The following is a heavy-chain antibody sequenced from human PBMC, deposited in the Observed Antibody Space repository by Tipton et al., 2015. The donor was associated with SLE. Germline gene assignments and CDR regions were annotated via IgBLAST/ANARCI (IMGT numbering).Heavy chain of an antibody. J-gene: IGHJ4*02. V-gene: IGHV4-30-4*01. Sequence: TLSLTCTVSGGSISSGDYYWSWIRQPPGKGLEWIGYIYYSGSTYYNPSLKSRVTISVDTSKNQFSLKLSSVTAADTAVYYCARDGTISLDSAFDYWGQGTLVTVSS. CDR2: IYYSGST. CDR3: ARDGTISLDSAFDY. CDR1: GGSISSGDYY. D-gene: IGHD1-1*01.